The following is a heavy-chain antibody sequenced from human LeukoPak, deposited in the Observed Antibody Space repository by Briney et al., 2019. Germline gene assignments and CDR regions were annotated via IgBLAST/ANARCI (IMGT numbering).Heavy chain of an antibody. Sequence: SETLSLTCTVSGGSISSSSYYWGWIRQPPGKGLEWIGSIYYSGSTYYNPSLKSRVTISVDTSKNQFSLKLSPVTAADTAVYYCARRAPYYYGMDVWGQGTTVTVSS. V-gene: IGHV4-39*01. CDR2: IYYSGST. CDR3: ARRAPYYYGMDV. CDR1: GGSISSSSYY. J-gene: IGHJ6*02.